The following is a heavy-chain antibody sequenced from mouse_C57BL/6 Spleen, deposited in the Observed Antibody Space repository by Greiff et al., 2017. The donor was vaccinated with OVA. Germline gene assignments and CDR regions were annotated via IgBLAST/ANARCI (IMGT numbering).Heavy chain of an antibody. Sequence: QVHVKQSGAELVRPGASVTLSCKASGYTFTDYEMHWVKQTPVHGLEWIGAIDPETGGTAYNQKFKGKAILTADKSSSTAYMELRSLTSEDSAVYYCTREHLVDYDYDGVDYWGQGTTLTVSS. V-gene: IGHV1-15*01. D-gene: IGHD2-4*01. CDR2: IDPETGGT. CDR1: GYTFTDYE. J-gene: IGHJ2*01. CDR3: TREHLVDYDYDGVDY.